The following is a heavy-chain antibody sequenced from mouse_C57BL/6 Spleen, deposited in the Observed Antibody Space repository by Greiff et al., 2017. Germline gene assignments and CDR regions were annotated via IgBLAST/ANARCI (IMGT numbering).Heavy chain of an antibody. CDR2: IDPENGDT. D-gene: IGHD2-1*01. CDR1: GFNIKDDY. Sequence: EVQLQQSGAELVRPGASVKLSCTASGFNIKDDYMHWVQQRPEQGLEWIGWIDPENGDTEYASKFQGKATITADTSTNTAYLQLSSLTSEDTAVYYCTTFGNYVRFAYWGQGTLVTVSA. J-gene: IGHJ3*01. V-gene: IGHV14-4*01. CDR3: TTFGNYVRFAY.